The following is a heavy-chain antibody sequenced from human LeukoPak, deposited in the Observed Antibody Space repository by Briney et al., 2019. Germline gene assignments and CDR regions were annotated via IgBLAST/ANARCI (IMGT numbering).Heavy chain of an antibody. V-gene: IGHV3-30*01. CDR3: AREADPYCSSTSCSQFDY. J-gene: IGHJ4*02. CDR1: GFTFSSYA. Sequence: GRSLRLSCAASGFTFSSYAMHWVRQAPGKGLEWVAVISYDGSNKYYADSVKGRFTISRDNSKNTLYLQMNSLRAEDTAVYYCAREADPYCSSTSCSQFDYWGQGTLVTVSS. CDR2: ISYDGSNK. D-gene: IGHD2-2*01.